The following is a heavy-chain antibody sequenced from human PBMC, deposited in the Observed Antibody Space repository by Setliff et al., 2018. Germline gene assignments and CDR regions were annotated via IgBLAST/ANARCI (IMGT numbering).Heavy chain of an antibody. D-gene: IGHD4-17*01. J-gene: IGHJ4*02. CDR2: ISSSGSSI. CDR3: ARGQMTTVTPNDY. CDR1: GFTFSDYY. Sequence: LRLSCAASGFTFSDYYMSWIRQAPGKGLEWVSYISSSGSSIYYADSVKGRFTISRDNAKNSLYLQMNSLRAEDTAVYYCARGQMTTVTPNDYWGPGTLVTVSS. V-gene: IGHV3-11*04.